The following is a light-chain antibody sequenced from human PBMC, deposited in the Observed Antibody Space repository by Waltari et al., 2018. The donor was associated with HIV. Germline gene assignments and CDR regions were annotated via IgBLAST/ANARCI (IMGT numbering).Light chain of an antibody. CDR1: RSNIGTHE. CDR2: NTN. CDR3: QSSDSTLSGSV. V-gene: IGLV1-40*01. J-gene: IGLJ2*01. Sequence: QSVLTQPPSVSGAPGQRVTLSCTGSRSNIGTHEVHWYQQFRGTAPRLLIYNTNPRPSGGPDRFSGAKSDTSASLAINGLQAEDEADYYCQSSDSTLSGSVFGGGTKLTVL.